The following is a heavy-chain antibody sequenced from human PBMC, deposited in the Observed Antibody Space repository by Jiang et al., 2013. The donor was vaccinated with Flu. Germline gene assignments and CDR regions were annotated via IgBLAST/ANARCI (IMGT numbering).Heavy chain of an antibody. CDR2: INTNTGNP. J-gene: IGHJ4*02. D-gene: IGHD3-22*01. V-gene: IGHV7-4-1*02. Sequence: GYTFTSYAMNWVRQAPGQGLEWMGWINTNTGNPTYAQGFTGRFVFSLDTSVSTAYLQISSLKAEDTAVYYCARVRYYYDSSGYYGYWGQGTLVTVSS. CDR1: GYTFTSYA. CDR3: ARVRYYYDSSGYYGY.